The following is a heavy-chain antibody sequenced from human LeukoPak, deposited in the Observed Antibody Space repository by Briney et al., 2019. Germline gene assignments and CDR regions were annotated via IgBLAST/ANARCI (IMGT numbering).Heavy chain of an antibody. CDR3: ARGTPFGPGGYYGMDV. CDR2: IKQDGSEK. Sequence: GGSLRLSCAASGFTFRNYWMSWVRQAPGKGLEWVANIKQDGSEKYYVDSEKGRFTISRDNAKNSLYLQMNSLRAEDTAVYYCARGTPFGPGGYYGMDVWGQGTTVTVSS. D-gene: IGHD2-2*01. J-gene: IGHJ6*02. CDR1: GFTFRNYW. V-gene: IGHV3-7*01.